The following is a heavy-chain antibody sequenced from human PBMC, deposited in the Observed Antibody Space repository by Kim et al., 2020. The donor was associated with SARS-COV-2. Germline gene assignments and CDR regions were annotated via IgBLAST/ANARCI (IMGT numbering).Heavy chain of an antibody. D-gene: IGHD4-17*01. J-gene: IGHJ6*03. Sequence: SVKGRFTISRDNAKNSLYLQMNSLRAEDTAVYYCARGNYGVPTYYYMDVWGKGTTVTVSS. CDR3: ARGNYGVPTYYYMDV. V-gene: IGHV3-11*06.